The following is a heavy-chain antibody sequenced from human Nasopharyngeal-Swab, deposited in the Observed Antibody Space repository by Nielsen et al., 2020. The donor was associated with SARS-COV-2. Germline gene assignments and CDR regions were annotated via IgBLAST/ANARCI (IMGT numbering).Heavy chain of an antibody. CDR1: GFTFSSYD. V-gene: IGHV3-13*01. Sequence: GESLKISCAASGFTFSSYDMHWVRQATGKGLEWVSAIGTAGDTYYPGSVKGRLTISRENAKNSLYLQMNSLRAGDTAVYYCAKDRDSGDDSDDYYHYYGMDVWGQGTTVTVSS. J-gene: IGHJ6*02. CDR3: AKDRDSGDDSDDYYHYYGMDV. D-gene: IGHD5-12*01. CDR2: IGTAGDT.